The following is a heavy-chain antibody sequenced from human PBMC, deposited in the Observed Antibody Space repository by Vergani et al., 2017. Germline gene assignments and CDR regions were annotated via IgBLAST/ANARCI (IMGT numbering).Heavy chain of an antibody. CDR1: GGSFSGYY. CDR2: INHSGST. Sequence: QVQLQQWGAGLLKPSETLSLTCAVYGGSFSGYYWSWIRQPPGKVLEWIGEINHSGSTNYNPSLKGRVTISVDTSKNQFSLKLSSVTAADTAVYYCARHRSRYNWFDPWGQGTLVTVSS. CDR3: ARHRSRYNWFDP. V-gene: IGHV4-34*01. J-gene: IGHJ5*02. D-gene: IGHD2-2*01.